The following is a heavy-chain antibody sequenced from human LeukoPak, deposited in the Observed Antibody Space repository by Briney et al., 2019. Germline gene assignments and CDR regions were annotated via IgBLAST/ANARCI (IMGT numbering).Heavy chain of an antibody. D-gene: IGHD5-12*01. CDR3: ARDRIVATIRVAFDI. CDR1: GFTFSSYS. Sequence: GGSLRPSCAASGFTFSSYSMNWVRQAPGKGLEWVSSISSSSSYIYYADSVKGRFTISRDNAKNSLYLQMNSLRAEDTAVYYCARDRIVATIRVAFDIWGQGTMVTVSS. V-gene: IGHV3-21*01. CDR2: ISSSSSYI. J-gene: IGHJ3*02.